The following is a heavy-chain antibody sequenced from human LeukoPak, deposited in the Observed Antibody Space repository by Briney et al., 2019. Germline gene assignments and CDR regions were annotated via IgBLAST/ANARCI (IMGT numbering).Heavy chain of an antibody. D-gene: IGHD3-16*02. CDR2: INPSGGST. Sequence: GASVKVSCKASQYNFTSYYIHWVRQAPGQGLEWMGIINPSGGSTSYAQKFQGRVTMTRDTSTTTVYIELSSLRSEDTAVYYCARDIPHEVTFGGVTVMGSFVLDYWGQGTLVTVSS. V-gene: IGHV1-46*01. CDR1: QYNFTSYY. J-gene: IGHJ4*02. CDR3: ARDIPHEVTFGGVTVMGSFVLDY.